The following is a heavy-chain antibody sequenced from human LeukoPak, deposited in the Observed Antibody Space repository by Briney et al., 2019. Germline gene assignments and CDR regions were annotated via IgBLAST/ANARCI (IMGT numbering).Heavy chain of an antibody. J-gene: IGHJ6*02. D-gene: IGHD5/OR15-5a*01. CDR3: ARDPSTYGMDV. V-gene: IGHV3-33*01. Sequence: GGSLRLSCAASGFTFSSYGMHWVRRAPGKGLEWVAVIWYDGSNKYYADSVKGRFTISRDNSKNTLYLQMNSLRAEDTAVYYCARDPSTYGMDVWGQGTTVTVSS. CDR2: IWYDGSNK. CDR1: GFTFSSYG.